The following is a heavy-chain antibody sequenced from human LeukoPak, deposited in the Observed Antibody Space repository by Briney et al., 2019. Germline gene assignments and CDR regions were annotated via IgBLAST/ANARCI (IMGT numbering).Heavy chain of an antibody. Sequence: HGESLKISCKGSGYSFTYYWIGWVRQMPGKGLEWMGIIYPADSDTRYSPSFQGQVTISADKSTSTAYLQWSSLKASDTAMYYCARQDGRALYYSDYWGQGTLVTVSS. CDR2: IYPADSDT. CDR3: ARQDGRALYYSDY. D-gene: IGHD5-24*01. J-gene: IGHJ4*02. V-gene: IGHV5-51*01. CDR1: GYSFTYYW.